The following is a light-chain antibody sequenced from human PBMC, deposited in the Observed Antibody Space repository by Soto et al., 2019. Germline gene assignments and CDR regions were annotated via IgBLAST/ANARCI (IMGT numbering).Light chain of an antibody. CDR3: QKYDSVPLP. V-gene: IGKV1-27*01. CDR2: AAS. Sequence: IQMTQSPSSLSASIGDRVTITCRASQNIFKSLTWYQQVPGKVPKVLIYAASTLQSGVPSRFSGSGSGTDFTLTISSLQPEDVATYYCQKYDSVPLPFGGGTRVELK. J-gene: IGKJ4*01. CDR1: QNIFKS.